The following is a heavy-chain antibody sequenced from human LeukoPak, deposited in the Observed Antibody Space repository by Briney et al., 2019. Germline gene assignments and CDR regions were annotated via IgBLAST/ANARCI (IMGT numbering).Heavy chain of an antibody. D-gene: IGHD3-10*01. V-gene: IGHV3-30*18. CDR1: GFTFSSYG. Sequence: QPGRSLRLSCAASGFTFSSYGMHWVRQAPGKGLEWVAVISYDGSNKYYADSVKGRFTISRDNSKNTLYLQMNSLRAEDTAVYYCAKDYGSGSPTLDYWGQGTLVTVSS. CDR2: ISYDGSNK. J-gene: IGHJ4*02. CDR3: AKDYGSGSPTLDY.